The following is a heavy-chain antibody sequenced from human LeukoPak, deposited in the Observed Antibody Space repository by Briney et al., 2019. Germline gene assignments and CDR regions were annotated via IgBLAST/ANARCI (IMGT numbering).Heavy chain of an antibody. CDR1: GGTFSSYA. CDR2: IIPIFGTA. D-gene: IGHD3-22*01. J-gene: IGHJ4*02. Sequence: SVKVSCKASGGTFSSYAISWVRQAPGQGLEWMGGIIPIFGTANYAQKFQGRVTITADESTSTAYMELSSLRSEDTAVYYCARSTYYYDSSGYYLFDYWGQGTLVTVSS. V-gene: IGHV1-69*13. CDR3: ARSTYYYDSSGYYLFDY.